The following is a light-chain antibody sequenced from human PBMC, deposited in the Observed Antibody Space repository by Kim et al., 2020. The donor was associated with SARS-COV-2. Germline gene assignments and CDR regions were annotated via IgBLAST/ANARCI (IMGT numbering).Light chain of an antibody. CDR1: SYNIGNNY. CDR2: DNN. CDR3: GTWDSSLSAVV. J-gene: IGLJ2*01. Sequence: GQEVTISCSGSSYNIGNNYVSWYQQLPGTAPKLLIHDNNKRPSGIPDRFSGSKSGTSATLGITGLQTGDEADYYCGTWDSSLSAVVFGGGTQLTV. V-gene: IGLV1-51*01.